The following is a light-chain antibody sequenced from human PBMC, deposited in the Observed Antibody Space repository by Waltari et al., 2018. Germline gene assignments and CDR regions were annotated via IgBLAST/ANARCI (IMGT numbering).Light chain of an antibody. CDR3: QQYDSHPPYT. CDR1: QRISSW. J-gene: IGKJ2*01. CDR2: KAS. Sequence: DIQMTQSPSPLSASVGDRVTITCRASQRISSWLAWYQQQPGKAPKLLIYKASNFESAFASSYSGSGSGSESTLTISSLQPDAFATDYCQQYDSHPPYTFGQGTKLEIK. V-gene: IGKV1-5*03.